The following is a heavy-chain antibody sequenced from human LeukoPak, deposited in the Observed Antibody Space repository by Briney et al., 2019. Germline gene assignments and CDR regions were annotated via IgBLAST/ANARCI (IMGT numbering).Heavy chain of an antibody. CDR1: GYTFTSYY. CDR3: ARDPTGTASRGRYFDY. J-gene: IGHJ4*02. CDR2: INPSGGST. V-gene: IGHV1-46*01. D-gene: IGHD1-1*01. Sequence: GASVKVSCKASGYTFTSYYMHWVRQAPGQGLEWMGIINPSGGSTSYAQKFQGRVTMTRDTSTSTVYMELSSLRYEDTAVYYCARDPTGTASRGRYFDYWGQGTLVTVSS.